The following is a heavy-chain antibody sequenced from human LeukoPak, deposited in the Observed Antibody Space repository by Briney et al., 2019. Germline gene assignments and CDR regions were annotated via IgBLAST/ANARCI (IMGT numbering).Heavy chain of an antibody. CDR1: GFTFSSYN. J-gene: IGHJ4*02. CDR2: FTAYSGASI. D-gene: IGHD5-12*01. CDR3: ARGTYSGYDSSFDY. V-gene: IGHV3-21*01. Sequence: PGGSLRLSCTASGFTFSSYNMNWVRQAPGKGLGWVSSFTAYSGASIYYADSVRGRFTISRDNAKNSLYLQINSLRAEDTAVYYCARGTYSGYDSSFDYWGQGTLITVSS.